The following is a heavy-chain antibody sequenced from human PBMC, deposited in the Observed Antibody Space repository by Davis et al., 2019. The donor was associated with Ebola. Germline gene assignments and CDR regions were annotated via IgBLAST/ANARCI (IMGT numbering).Heavy chain of an antibody. Sequence: ASVTVSCKASGYTFTSYDINWVRQATGQGLERMGWMNPNSGNTGYAQKFQGRVTMTRNTSISTAYMELSSLRSEDTAVYYCARAGDTMVRGVIIGYYFDYWGQGTLVTVSS. D-gene: IGHD3-10*01. J-gene: IGHJ4*02. CDR1: GYTFTSYD. CDR3: ARAGDTMVRGVIIGYYFDY. CDR2: MNPNSGNT. V-gene: IGHV1-8*01.